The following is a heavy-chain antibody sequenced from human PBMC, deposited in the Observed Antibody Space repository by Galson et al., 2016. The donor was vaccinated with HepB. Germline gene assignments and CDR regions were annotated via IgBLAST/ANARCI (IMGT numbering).Heavy chain of an antibody. Sequence: SVKVSCKASGGTFGYTAISWVRQAPGQGLEWMGGITPIFGTSSAAHKFRDRLTITADDSTTTAYLQLSSLRSVDTAVYYCVRESRHMATNDDAFDIWGQGTLVTVSS. CDR2: ITPIFGTS. J-gene: IGHJ3*02. CDR1: GGTFGYTA. V-gene: IGHV1-69*13. D-gene: IGHD5-24*01. CDR3: VRESRHMATNDDAFDI.